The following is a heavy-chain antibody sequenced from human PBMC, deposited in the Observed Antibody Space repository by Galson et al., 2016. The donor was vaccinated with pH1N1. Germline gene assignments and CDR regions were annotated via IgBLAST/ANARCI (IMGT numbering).Heavy chain of an antibody. J-gene: IGHJ4*02. Sequence: PALVKPTQTLTLTCTFSGFSLSTTGVNVGWIRQPPGKALEWLAVIYWDDDKLYSPSLESRLAITKDTSKNQVVLTMTNVDPVDTATYYCARGDYWGQGTLVTVSS. CDR3: ARGDY. V-gene: IGHV2-5*02. CDR2: IYWDDDK. CDR1: GFSLSTTGVN.